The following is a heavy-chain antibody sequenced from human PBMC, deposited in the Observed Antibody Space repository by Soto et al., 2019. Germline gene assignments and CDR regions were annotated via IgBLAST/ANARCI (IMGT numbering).Heavy chain of an antibody. CDR3: ARDPGVCVGGSCHYYYYYGMDV. J-gene: IGHJ6*02. V-gene: IGHV6-1*01. CDR2: TYYRSKWYN. D-gene: IGHD2-15*01. CDR1: GASVSSNSAA. Sequence: SQTLSLTCAISGASVSSNSAAWNWIRQSPSRGLEWLGRTYYRSKWYNDYAVSVKSRITINPDTSKNKFSLKLNSVTLEDTAVYYWARDPGVCVGGSCHYYYYYGMDVWGQGTTVTVSS.